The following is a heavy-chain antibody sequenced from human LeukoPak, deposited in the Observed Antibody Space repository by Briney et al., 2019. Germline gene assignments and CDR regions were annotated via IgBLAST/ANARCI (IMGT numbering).Heavy chain of an antibody. CDR3: AWKMLLWSMELVSDTYAFDL. J-gene: IGHJ3*01. Sequence: GGSLRLSCAASGFTFKTYSMNWVRQAPGKGLEWASSFDPTTNNIHYSASVTGRFTISRDNAKNSLYLHMNSLGPEDTAVYYCAWKMLLWSMELVSDTYAFDLWGQGTMITVSS. D-gene: IGHD3-10*01. CDR2: FDPTTNNI. CDR1: GFTFKTYS. V-gene: IGHV3-21*01.